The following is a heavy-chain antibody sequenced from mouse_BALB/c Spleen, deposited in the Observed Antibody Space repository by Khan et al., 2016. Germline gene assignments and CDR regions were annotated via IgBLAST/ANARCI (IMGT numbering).Heavy chain of an antibody. CDR2: INTHSGVP. CDR1: GYTFTTDG. CDR3: ASATSYLDD. Sequence: QIQLVQSGPELKKPGETVRISCKASGYTFTTDGMQWVQKMPGKGLKWIGWINTHSGVPKYAEDFKGRFAFSLETSASTAYLQLSNLKNEDTATYFCASATSYLDDWCQGTTLTVSS. V-gene: IGHV9-4*02. D-gene: IGHD2-1*01. J-gene: IGHJ2*01.